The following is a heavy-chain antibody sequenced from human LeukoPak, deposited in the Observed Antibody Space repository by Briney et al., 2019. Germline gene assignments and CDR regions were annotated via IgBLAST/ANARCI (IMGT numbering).Heavy chain of an antibody. CDR2: IYYSGST. CDR3: ATDRPEEGYFDY. V-gene: IGHV4-59*01. Sequence: SETLSLTCTVSGGSISSYYWSWIRQPPGKGLEWIGYIYYSGSTNYNPSLKSRVTISVDTSKNQFSLKLSSVTAADTAVYYCATDRPEEGYFDYWGQGTLVTVSS. CDR1: GGSISSYY. J-gene: IGHJ4*02. D-gene: IGHD6-6*01.